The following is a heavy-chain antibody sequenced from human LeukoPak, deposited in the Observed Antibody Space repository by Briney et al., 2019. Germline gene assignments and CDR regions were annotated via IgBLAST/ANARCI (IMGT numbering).Heavy chain of an antibody. Sequence: SETLSLTCTVSGDSISSSISYWGWIRQPPGKGLEWIGRIYYSGSTHYNPSLKSRLIISVDTSKNQFSLRLNSVTAADTAVYYCARNNTHEGYGYYFDYWGQGTLITVSS. D-gene: IGHD5-18*01. J-gene: IGHJ4*02. CDR1: GDSISSSISY. V-gene: IGHV4-39*01. CDR2: IYYSGST. CDR3: ARNNTHEGYGYYFDY.